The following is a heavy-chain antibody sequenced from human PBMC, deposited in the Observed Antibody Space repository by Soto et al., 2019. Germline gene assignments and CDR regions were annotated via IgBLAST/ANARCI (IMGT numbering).Heavy chain of an antibody. D-gene: IGHD3-3*01. Sequence: PSETLSLTCTVSGGSISSYYWSWIRQPPGKGLEWIGYIYYSGSTNYNPSLKSRVTISVDTSKNQFSLKLSSVTAADTAVYYCARVGHDFYDFWSGYLFYFDYWGQGTLVTVSS. CDR3: ARVGHDFYDFWSGYLFYFDY. CDR1: GGSISSYY. J-gene: IGHJ4*02. V-gene: IGHV4-59*01. CDR2: IYYSGST.